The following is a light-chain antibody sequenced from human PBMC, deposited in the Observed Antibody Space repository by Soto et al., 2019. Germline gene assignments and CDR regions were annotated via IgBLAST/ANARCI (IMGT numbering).Light chain of an antibody. CDR1: QGISNY. CDR3: QKYNSAPWT. J-gene: IGKJ1*01. Sequence: DIQMPQSPSSLSASVGDRVTITCRASQGISNYLAWYQQQPGKVPKLLIYVASTLQSGVPSRFSGSGSGTDFTLTISSLQPEDVAPYYCQKYNSAPWTFGQGTKVEI. CDR2: VAS. V-gene: IGKV1-27*01.